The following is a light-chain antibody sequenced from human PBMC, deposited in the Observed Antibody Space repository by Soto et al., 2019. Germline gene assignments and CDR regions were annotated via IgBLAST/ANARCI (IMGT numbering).Light chain of an antibody. CDR3: QQYNNWPFS. Sequence: EIVRTQSPAILSVSAGGRVTGCCRAGQCVTTNFAWYQQKSGQTPRLPIYDVSTRATGVPASFSGTGSETDFTLTISGLQSEDSAVYFCQQYNNWPFSFGQGTRLEIK. J-gene: IGKJ5*01. CDR2: DVS. CDR1: QCVTTN. V-gene: IGKV3-15*01.